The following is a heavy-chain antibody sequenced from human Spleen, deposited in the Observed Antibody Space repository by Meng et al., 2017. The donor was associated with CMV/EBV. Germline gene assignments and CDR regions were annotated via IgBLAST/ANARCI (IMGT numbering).Heavy chain of an antibody. CDR1: GGSMSSGDYF. V-gene: IGHV4-30-4*01. J-gene: IGHJ5*02. CDR2: IYYSGNT. CDR3: ARAEYYNWFDP. Sequence: QGQVQESGPGLVKPSQTLSLTCTGSGGSMSSGDYFWNWIRQPPGKGLEWIGYIYYSGNTYYNPSLKSRVTISIDTSKNQFSLKLSSVTAADTAVYYCARAEYYNWFDPWGQGTLVTVSS. D-gene: IGHD1-14*01.